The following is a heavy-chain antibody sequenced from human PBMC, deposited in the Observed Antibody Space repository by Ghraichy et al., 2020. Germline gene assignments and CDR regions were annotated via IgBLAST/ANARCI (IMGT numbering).Heavy chain of an antibody. CDR2: IIPIFGTA. D-gene: IGHD5-18*01. V-gene: IGHV1-69*13. Sequence: SVKVSCKASGGTFSSYAISWVRQAPGQGLEWMGGIIPIFGTANYAQKFQGRVTITADESTSTAYMELSSLRSEDTAVYYCAREDTAMADAYYYYYYGMDVWGQGTTVTVSS. CDR1: GGTFSSYA. J-gene: IGHJ6*02. CDR3: AREDTAMADAYYYYYYGMDV.